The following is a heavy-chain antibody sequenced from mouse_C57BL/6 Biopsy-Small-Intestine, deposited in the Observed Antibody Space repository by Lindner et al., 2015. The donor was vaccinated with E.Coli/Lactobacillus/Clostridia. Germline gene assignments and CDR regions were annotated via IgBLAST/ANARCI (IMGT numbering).Heavy chain of an antibody. CDR2: VNPINGGT. V-gene: IGHV1-22*01. CDR3: ATGPLFALDY. CDR1: GYTITDYN. Sequence: VQLQESGPELVTPGATVKMSCKASGYTITDYNIHWVKQSLGKSLEWIGYVNPINGGTNYSQKFKDKATLTVNKSSNTAYMELRSLTLEDSAVHHCATGPLFALDYWGQGTSVTVSS. D-gene: IGHD6-1*01. J-gene: IGHJ4*01.